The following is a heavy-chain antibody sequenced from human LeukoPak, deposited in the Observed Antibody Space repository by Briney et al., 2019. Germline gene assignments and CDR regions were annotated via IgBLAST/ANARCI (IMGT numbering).Heavy chain of an antibody. CDR3: ARDRGEDAFDI. CDR2: INHSGST. Sequence: SETLSLTCAVYGGSFSGYYWSWIRQPPGKGLEWIGEINHSGSTNYNPSLTSRVTISVDTSKNQFSLKLSSVTAADTAVYYCARDRGEDAFDIWGQGTMVTVSS. V-gene: IGHV4-34*01. CDR1: GGSFSGYY. D-gene: IGHD3-10*01. J-gene: IGHJ3*02.